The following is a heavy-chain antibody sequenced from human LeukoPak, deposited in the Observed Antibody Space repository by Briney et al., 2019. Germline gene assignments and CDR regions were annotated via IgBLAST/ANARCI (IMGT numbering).Heavy chain of an antibody. CDR1: GYSFATYW. D-gene: IGHD1-26*01. CDR3: ARLIRRGWGGATFDY. CDR2: IDPIDSYT. V-gene: IGHV5-10-1*01. Sequence: PGESLRISCKGSGYSFATYWISWVRQMPGKGLEWMGRIDPIDSYTNYSPSLQGHVTISADKSISTAYLQWSSLKASDTAMYYCARLIRRGWGGATFDYWGQGTLVTVSS. J-gene: IGHJ4*02.